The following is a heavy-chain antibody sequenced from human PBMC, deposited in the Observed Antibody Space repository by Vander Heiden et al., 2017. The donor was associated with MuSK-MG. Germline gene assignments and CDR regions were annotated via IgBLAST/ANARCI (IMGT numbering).Heavy chain of an antibody. V-gene: IGHV4-34*01. Sequence: QVQLQQWGAGLLKPSETLSLTCAVYGGSFSGYYWSWIRQPPGKGLEWIGEINHSGSTNYNPSLKSRVTISVDTSKNQFSLKLSSVTAADTAVYYCARRRVGVSHYYYYYYMDVWGKGTTVTVSS. D-gene: IGHD1-26*01. J-gene: IGHJ6*03. CDR2: INHSGST. CDR1: GGSFSGYY. CDR3: ARRRVGVSHYYYYYYMDV.